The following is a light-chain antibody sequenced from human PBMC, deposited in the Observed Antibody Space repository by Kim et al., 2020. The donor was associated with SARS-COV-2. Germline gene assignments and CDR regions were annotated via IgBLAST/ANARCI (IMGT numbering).Light chain of an antibody. Sequence: VFPGHTAIITCSGDKLGDKYASWYQQKPGQSPVLVIYQDNKRPSGIPERFSGSNSGNTATLTISGTQAMDEADYYCQAWDSSTYVFGPGTKVTVL. CDR3: QAWDSSTYV. CDR1: KLGDKY. V-gene: IGLV3-1*01. CDR2: QDN. J-gene: IGLJ1*01.